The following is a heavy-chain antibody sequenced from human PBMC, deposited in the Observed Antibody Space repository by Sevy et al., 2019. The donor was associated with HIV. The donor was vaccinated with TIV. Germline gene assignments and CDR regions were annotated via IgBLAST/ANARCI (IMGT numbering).Heavy chain of an antibody. J-gene: IGHJ3*02. CDR3: ARAVADPDAFDI. Sequence: SETLSLTCTVSGGSITSGGYYWNWLRQHPGKGLEWIGYFYYSGNTYYTPSLKSRVTISVDTSKKQFSLELRSVTAADTAVYYCARAVADPDAFDIWGQGTMVTVSS. CDR1: GGSITSGGYY. D-gene: IGHD2-15*01. CDR2: FYYSGNT. V-gene: IGHV4-31*03.